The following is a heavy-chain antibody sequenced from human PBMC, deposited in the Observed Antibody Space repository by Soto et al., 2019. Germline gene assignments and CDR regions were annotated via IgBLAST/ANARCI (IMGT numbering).Heavy chain of an antibody. CDR1: GFTFGNYW. Sequence: EVQLVESGGGLVQPGGSLRLSCIASGFTFGNYWMTWVRQAPGKGLEWVANIKHDGSDKYYAGSVKGRFTISRDNAKYSGCLQMNSMGVKGTAVYDYASGLSSLARGVYDYWGQGTQVTVSS. CDR3: ASGLSSLARGVYDY. J-gene: IGHJ4*02. V-gene: IGHV3-7*01. D-gene: IGHD3-10*01. CDR2: IKHDGSDK.